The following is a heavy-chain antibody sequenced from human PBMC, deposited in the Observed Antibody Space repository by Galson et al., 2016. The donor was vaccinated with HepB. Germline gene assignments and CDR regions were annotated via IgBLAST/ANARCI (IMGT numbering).Heavy chain of an antibody. CDR1: GGSLRSTNY. CDR3: ATGVDYYDSSGSH. V-gene: IGHV4-59*01. J-gene: IGHJ4*02. Sequence: SETLSLTCAVSGGSLRSTNYWSWIRQPPGKGLEYIGYIYYGGSTYYKSSLKSRVTLSIDTSRNQFSLKLKSVTAADTAVYYCATGVDYYDSSGSHWGQGTLVIVSS. CDR2: IYYGGST. D-gene: IGHD3-22*01.